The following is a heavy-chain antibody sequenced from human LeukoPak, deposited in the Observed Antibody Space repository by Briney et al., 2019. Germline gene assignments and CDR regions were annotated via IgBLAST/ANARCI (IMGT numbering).Heavy chain of an antibody. CDR2: ISGSGGST. Sequence: PGGSQRLSCTASGFIFKSYTMSWVPQPPKKRREWVSAISGSGGSTYYADSVKGRFTISRDNSKNTLYLQMNSLRAEDTVVYYCAKDRDYYDSSGYWDYWGQGTLVTVSS. CDR1: GFIFKSYT. V-gene: IGHV3-23*01. D-gene: IGHD3-22*01. J-gene: IGHJ4*02. CDR3: AKDRDYYDSSGYWDY.